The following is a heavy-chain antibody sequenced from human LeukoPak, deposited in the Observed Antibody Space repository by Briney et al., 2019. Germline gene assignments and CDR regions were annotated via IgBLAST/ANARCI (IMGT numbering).Heavy chain of an antibody. Sequence: GGSLRPSCAASGFSFSSYAMSWVRQAQGKGLEWVSAVSPSGDSTYYADSAKGRFTISRDNSRNTVYLQMNSLRAEDTALYYCVKDRYGSFDPWGQGTLVTVSS. J-gene: IGHJ5*02. CDR2: VSPSGDST. V-gene: IGHV3-23*01. CDR1: GFSFSSYA. CDR3: VKDRYGSFDP. D-gene: IGHD3-10*01.